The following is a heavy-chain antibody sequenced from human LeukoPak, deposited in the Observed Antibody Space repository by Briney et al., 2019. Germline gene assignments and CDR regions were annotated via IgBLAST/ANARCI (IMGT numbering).Heavy chain of an antibody. J-gene: IGHJ4*02. Sequence: TGGSLRLSCAASGFTFSSYAMHWVRQAPGKGLEWVVVISYDGSNKYYADSVKGRFTISRDNSKNTLYLQMNSLRAEDTAVYYCARAAAAGQTASNYWGQGTLVTVSS. CDR2: ISYDGSNK. D-gene: IGHD6-13*01. V-gene: IGHV3-30-3*01. CDR3: ARAAAAGQTASNY. CDR1: GFTFSSYA.